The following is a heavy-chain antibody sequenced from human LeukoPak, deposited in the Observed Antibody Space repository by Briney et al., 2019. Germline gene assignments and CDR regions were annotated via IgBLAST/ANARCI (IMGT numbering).Heavy chain of an antibody. CDR2: INIDGSGR. CDR1: GFTFSNYW. D-gene: IGHD6-13*01. Sequence: PVGSLRLSCAASGFTFSNYWMHWVRHAPRKGLVWVSRINIDGSGRNYAHSVKGRFTISRDNAKNTLYLQVNSLRAEDTAVYYCASVFSDRIGAAGDYWGEGTLVT. J-gene: IGHJ4*02. CDR3: ASVFSDRIGAAGDY. V-gene: IGHV3-74*01.